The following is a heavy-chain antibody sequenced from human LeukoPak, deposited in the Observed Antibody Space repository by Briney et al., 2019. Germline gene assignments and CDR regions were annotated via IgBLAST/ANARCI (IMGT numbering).Heavy chain of an antibody. CDR2: ISYDGSNK. CDR1: GFTFSSYG. J-gene: IGHJ6*02. CDR3: AKDGSSSGMGV. Sequence: PGGSLRLSCAASGFTFSSYGMHWVRQAPGKGLEWVAVISYDGSNKYYADSVKGRFTISRDNSKNTLYLQMNSLRAEDTAVYYCAKDGSSSGMGVWGQGTTVTVSS. V-gene: IGHV3-30*18.